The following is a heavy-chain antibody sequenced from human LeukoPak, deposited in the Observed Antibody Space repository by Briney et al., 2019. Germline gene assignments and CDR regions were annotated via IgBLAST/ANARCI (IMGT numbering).Heavy chain of an antibody. D-gene: IGHD6-19*01. V-gene: IGHV1-69*04. CDR1: GGTFSSYA. J-gene: IGHJ4*02. CDR2: IIPIFGIA. Sequence: SVKVSCKASGGTFSSYAISWVRQAPGQGLEWMGRIIPIFGIANYAQKFQGRVTITADKSTSTAYMELSSLRSEDTAVYYCARDKVDSSGSLDYWGQGTLVTVSS. CDR3: ARDKVDSSGSLDY.